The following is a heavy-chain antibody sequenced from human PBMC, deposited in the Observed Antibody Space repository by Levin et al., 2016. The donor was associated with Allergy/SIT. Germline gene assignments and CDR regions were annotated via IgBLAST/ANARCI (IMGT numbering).Heavy chain of an antibody. CDR2: ISSSSSTI. CDR3: VGMTTVTT. V-gene: IGHV3-48*01. J-gene: IGHJ4*02. Sequence: VRQAPGKGLEWVSYISSSSSTIYYADSVKGRFTISRDNAKNSLYLQMNSLRAEDTAVYYCVGMTTVTTWGQGTLVTVSS. D-gene: IGHD4-11*01.